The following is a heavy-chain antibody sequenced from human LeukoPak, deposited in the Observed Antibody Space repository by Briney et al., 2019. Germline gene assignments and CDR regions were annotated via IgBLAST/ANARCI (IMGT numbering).Heavy chain of an antibody. V-gene: IGHV4-59*01. CDR1: GGSISSYY. Sequence: PSETLSLTCTVSGGSISSYYWSWIRQPPGKGLEWIGYIYYSGSTNYNPSLKSRVTISVDTSKNQFSLKLSSVTAADTAVYYCARANPDAYSYGYWRDDAFDIWGQGTMVTVSS. J-gene: IGHJ3*02. D-gene: IGHD5-18*01. CDR3: ARANPDAYSYGYWRDDAFDI. CDR2: IYYSGST.